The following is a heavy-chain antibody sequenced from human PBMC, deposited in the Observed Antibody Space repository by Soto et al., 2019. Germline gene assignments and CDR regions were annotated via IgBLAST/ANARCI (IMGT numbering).Heavy chain of an antibody. CDR2: MNPNSGNT. D-gene: IGHD3-22*01. J-gene: IGHJ6*02. CDR3: ARGRMYYYDSSGYYYPYYYYGMDV. Sequence: ASVRVSCKXSGYTFTSYDINWVRQATGQGLEWMGWMNPNSGNTGYAQKFQGRVTMTRNTSISTAYMELSSLRSEDTAVYYCARGRMYYYDSSGYYYPYYYYGMDVWGQGTTVTVSS. V-gene: IGHV1-8*01. CDR1: GYTFTSYD.